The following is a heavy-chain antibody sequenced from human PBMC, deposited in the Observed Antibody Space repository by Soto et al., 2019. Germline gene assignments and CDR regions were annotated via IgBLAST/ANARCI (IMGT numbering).Heavy chain of an antibody. CDR2: VKSKTDGGTT. V-gene: IGHV3-15*01. D-gene: IGHD4-17*01. CDR1: GFPFSNAW. Sequence: GESLRLSCAASGFPFSNAWMSWVRPAPWQGLEWVGRVKSKTDGGTTDYAAPVKGRFTISRDDSKNTLYLQMNILKTEDTAVYYCTTDLHAADGDYSYGMDVWGQGTMVTVSS. CDR3: TTDLHAADGDYSYGMDV. J-gene: IGHJ6*02.